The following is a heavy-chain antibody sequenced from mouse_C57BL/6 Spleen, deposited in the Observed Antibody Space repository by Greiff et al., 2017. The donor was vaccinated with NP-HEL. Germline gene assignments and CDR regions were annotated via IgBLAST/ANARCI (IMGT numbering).Heavy chain of an antibody. D-gene: IGHD1-1*01. CDR2: ISSGSSTI. CDR1: GFTFSDYG. CDR3: ARGFITTVVFDY. Sequence: EVQLMESGGGLVKPGGSLKLSCAASGFTFSDYGMHWVRQAPEKGLEWVAYISSGSSTIYYADTVKGRFTISRDNAKNTLCLQMTSLRSEDTAMYYCARGFITTVVFDYWGQGTTLTVSS. V-gene: IGHV5-17*01. J-gene: IGHJ2*01.